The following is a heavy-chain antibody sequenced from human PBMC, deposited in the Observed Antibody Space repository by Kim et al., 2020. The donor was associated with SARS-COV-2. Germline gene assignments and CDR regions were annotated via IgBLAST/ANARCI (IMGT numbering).Heavy chain of an antibody. J-gene: IGHJ4*02. V-gene: IGHV3-23*01. CDR3: AKDVRFSSGFDY. CDR2: ISVGADNI. D-gene: IGHD3-22*01. CDR1: GLTFSNYA. Sequence: GGSLRLSCAVSGLTFSNYAMSWVRLAPGKGLEWVSAISVGADNIVYADSVRGRFTISRDNSKNTLYLQLNSLRAEDTAIYYCAKDVRFSSGFDYWGQGTLVSVSP.